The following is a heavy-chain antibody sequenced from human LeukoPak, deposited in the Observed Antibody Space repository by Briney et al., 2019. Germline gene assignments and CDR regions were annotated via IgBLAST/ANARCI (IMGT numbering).Heavy chain of an antibody. CDR2: ISSSSSTI. V-gene: IGHV3-48*04. CDR3: AREPSGWFLDY. J-gene: IGHJ4*02. Sequence: GGSLRLSCAASGFTFSSYSMNWVRQAPGKGLEWVSYISSSSSTIYYADSVKGRFIISRDNAKNSLYLQMNSLRAEDTAVYYCAREPSGWFLDYWGQGTLVTVSS. CDR1: GFTFSSYS. D-gene: IGHD6-19*01.